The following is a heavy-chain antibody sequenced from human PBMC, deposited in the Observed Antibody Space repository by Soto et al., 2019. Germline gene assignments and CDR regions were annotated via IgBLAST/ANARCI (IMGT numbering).Heavy chain of an antibody. J-gene: IGHJ4*02. CDR2: IRGSGETT. CDR3: AKGDWNDD. CDR1: GFTFNTYT. V-gene: IGHV3-23*01. Sequence: EVQLLESGGGLVQPGGSLRLSCAASGFTFNTYTMTWVRQAPGKGLEWVSSIRGSGETTYYADSVKGRFTISRDNSKNTLYLQMKSLSAEDTAIYYCAKGDWNDDWGQGTLVTVSS. D-gene: IGHD1-1*01.